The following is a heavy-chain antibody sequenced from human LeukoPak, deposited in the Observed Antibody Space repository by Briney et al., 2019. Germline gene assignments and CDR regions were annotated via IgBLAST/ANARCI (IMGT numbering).Heavy chain of an antibody. D-gene: IGHD4-17*01. CDR3: ARYRRVYGDYRFDY. Sequence: GGSLRLSCNASGFIFSTYWMSWVRQAPGKGLEWVASIKKDEGEKYYVDSVDGRFTISRDNARKSLYLQMNSLRAEDTAFYYCARYRRVYGDYRFDYWGQGLLVVVSS. V-gene: IGHV3-7*01. CDR2: IKKDEGEK. J-gene: IGHJ4*02. CDR1: GFIFSTYW.